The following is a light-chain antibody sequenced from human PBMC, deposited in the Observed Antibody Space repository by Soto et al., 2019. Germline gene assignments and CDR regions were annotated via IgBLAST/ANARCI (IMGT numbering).Light chain of an antibody. Sequence: EIVMTQSPASLSVSPGETATLSCRASQSISNSLDWYQQKPGQAPSLLIYGASTRATGIPARFSGSGSGTEFSLTISSLQSEHSARYYCQQYNNWPPMTFGQATKLSIK. CDR1: QSISNS. CDR2: GAS. CDR3: QQYNNWPPMT. V-gene: IGKV3-15*01. J-gene: IGKJ2*01.